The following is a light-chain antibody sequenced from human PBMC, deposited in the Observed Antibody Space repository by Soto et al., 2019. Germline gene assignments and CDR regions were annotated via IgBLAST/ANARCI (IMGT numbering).Light chain of an antibody. CDR3: QQLNSYST. CDR2: AAS. V-gene: IGKV1-9*01. J-gene: IGKJ5*01. Sequence: DIQLTQSPSFLSASVGDRVTITCRASQGISSYLAWYQQKPGKAPQLLIYAASTLQSGVPSRFSGSGSGTEFTLTSSSLQPEDFATYYCQQLNSYSTFGQGTRLEIK. CDR1: QGISSY.